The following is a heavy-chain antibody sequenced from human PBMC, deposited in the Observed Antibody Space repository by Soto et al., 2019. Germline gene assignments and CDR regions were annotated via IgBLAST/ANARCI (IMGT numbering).Heavy chain of an antibody. D-gene: IGHD6-19*01. CDR1: GFTFSSYG. CDR3: AREDGAVAGPYYFDY. J-gene: IGHJ4*02. CDR2: IWYDGSNK. V-gene: IGHV3-33*01. Sequence: GGSLRLSCAASGFTFSSYGMHWVRQAPGKGLEWVAVIWYDGSNKYYADSVKGRFTISRDNSKNTLYLQMNSLRAEDTAVYYCAREDGAVAGPYYFDYWGQGTLVTVSS.